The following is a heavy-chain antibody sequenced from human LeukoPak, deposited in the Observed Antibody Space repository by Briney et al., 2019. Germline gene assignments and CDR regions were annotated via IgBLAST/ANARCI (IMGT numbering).Heavy chain of an antibody. CDR3: ARDSLLYDYGDYPIDY. CDR1: GFTFSSYS. V-gene: IGHV3-48*04. D-gene: IGHD4-17*01. CDR2: ISSSSSTI. J-gene: IGHJ4*02. Sequence: GGSLRLSCAASGFTFSSYSMNWVRQAPWKGLEWVSYISSSSSTIYYADSVKGRFTISRDNAKNSLYLQMNSLRAEDTAVYYCARDSLLYDYGDYPIDYWGQGTLVTVSS.